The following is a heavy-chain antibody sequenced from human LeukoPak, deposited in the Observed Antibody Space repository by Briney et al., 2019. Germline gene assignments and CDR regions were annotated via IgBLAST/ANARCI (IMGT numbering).Heavy chain of an antibody. J-gene: IGHJ3*02. D-gene: IGHD3-10*01. V-gene: IGHV1-18*01. CDR3: ARDGSFGSGIVGAFDI. Sequence: ASVKVSCKASGYTFSSYGISWVRQAPGQRLEWMGWISAYNGNTNYAQKFQGRVTMITDTSTSTAYMELKSLRSDDTAVYYCARDGSFGSGIVGAFDIWGQGTMVTVSS. CDR1: GYTFSSYG. CDR2: ISAYNGNT.